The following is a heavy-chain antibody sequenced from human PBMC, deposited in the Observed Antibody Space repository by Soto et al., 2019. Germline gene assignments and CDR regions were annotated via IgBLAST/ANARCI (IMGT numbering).Heavy chain of an antibody. CDR2: IYSSGST. J-gene: IGHJ6*02. V-gene: IGHV4-4*07. CDR3: TRFAGMVSDGMDV. CDR1: GGSIIDHY. D-gene: IGHD3-10*01. Sequence: PAETLSLTCTVSGGSIIDHYCRLIRHPSGKGLEWIGRIYSSGSTRYNPSLKSRVSMSVDTSKNQFSLKLISVTAADTAVYYCTRFAGMVSDGMDVWGQGTTVTVSS.